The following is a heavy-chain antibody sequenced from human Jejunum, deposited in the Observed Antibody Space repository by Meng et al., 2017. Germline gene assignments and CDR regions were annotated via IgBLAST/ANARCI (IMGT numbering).Heavy chain of an antibody. Sequence: GESLKISCAASGFTLSRYSMHWVRQTPGKGLEYVSAISYNEGDTFYASSVEGRFTISRDSSKNTLFLQMVSLRAEDMAMYYCARVGLSGSFDQWGQGTLVTVSS. V-gene: IGHV3-64*01. CDR1: GFTLSRYS. D-gene: IGHD5-12*01. CDR3: ARVGLSGSFDQ. CDR2: ISYNEGDT. J-gene: IGHJ4*02.